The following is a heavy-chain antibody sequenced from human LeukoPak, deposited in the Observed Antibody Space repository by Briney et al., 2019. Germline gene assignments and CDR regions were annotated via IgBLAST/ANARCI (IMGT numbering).Heavy chain of an antibody. CDR2: INHSGST. D-gene: IGHD3-10*01. V-gene: IGHV4-34*01. Sequence: PSETLSLTCAVYGGSFSGYYWSWIRQPPGKGLEWIGEINHSGSTNYNPSLTSRVTISVDTSKNQFSLKLSSVTAADTAVYYCARLQEYYGSGSFDTWGQGTLVTVSS. CDR3: ARLQEYYGSGSFDT. J-gene: IGHJ5*02. CDR1: GGSFSGYY.